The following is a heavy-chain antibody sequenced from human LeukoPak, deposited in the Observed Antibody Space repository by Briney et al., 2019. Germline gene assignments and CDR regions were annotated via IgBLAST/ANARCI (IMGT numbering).Heavy chain of an antibody. D-gene: IGHD6-19*01. V-gene: IGHV3-9*01. CDR1: GFTFDDYA. J-gene: IGHJ4*02. Sequence: GGSLRLSCAASGFTFDDYAMHWVRQAPGKGLEWVSGISWNSGSIGYADSVKGRFTISRDNAKNSLYLQMNSLRAEDTALYHCAKDISLGWESRGTVAGTGLDYWGQGTLVTVSS. CDR3: AKDISLGWESRGTVAGTGLDY. CDR2: ISWNSGSI.